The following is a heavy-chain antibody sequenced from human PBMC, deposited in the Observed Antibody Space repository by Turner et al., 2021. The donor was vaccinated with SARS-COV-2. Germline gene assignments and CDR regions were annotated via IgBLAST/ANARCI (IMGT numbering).Heavy chain of an antibody. J-gene: IGHJ4*02. V-gene: IGHV3-74*01. CDR3: ARVGSYGRRDVDY. CDR1: GFTFSSYW. D-gene: IGHD5-18*01. Sequence: EVQLVESGGGLVQPGGSLRLPCAASGFTFSSYWMHWVRQAPGKGLVWVSRINSDGSSTSYADSVKGRFTISRDNSKNTLYLQMNSLRAEDTAVYYCARVGSYGRRDVDYWGQGTLVTVSS. CDR2: INSDGSST.